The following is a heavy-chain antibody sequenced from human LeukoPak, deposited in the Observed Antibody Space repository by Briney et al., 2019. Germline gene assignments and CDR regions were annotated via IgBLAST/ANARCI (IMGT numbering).Heavy chain of an antibody. Sequence: SVKVSCKASGGTFSSYAISWVRQAPGQGLEWMGGIIPIFGTANYAQKFQGRVTITADESTSTAYMELSSLGSEDTAVYYCARDHSGYSYLFDPWGQGTLVTVSS. CDR3: ARDHSGYSYLFDP. V-gene: IGHV1-69*13. CDR2: IIPIFGTA. CDR1: GGTFSSYA. J-gene: IGHJ5*02. D-gene: IGHD5-18*01.